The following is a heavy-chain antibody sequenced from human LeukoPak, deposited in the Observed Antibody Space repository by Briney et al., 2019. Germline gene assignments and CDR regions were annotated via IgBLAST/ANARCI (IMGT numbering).Heavy chain of an antibody. CDR3: ARGTPDDYGWMETFDP. D-gene: IGHD4-17*01. J-gene: IGHJ5*02. CDR1: GGSISSYY. V-gene: IGHV4-59*01. Sequence: SETLSLTCTVSGGSISSYYWSWIRQPPGKGLEWIGYIYYSGSTNYNPSLKSRVTISVDTSKNQFSLKLSSVTAADTAVYYCARGTPDDYGWMETFDPWGQGTLVTVSS. CDR2: IYYSGST.